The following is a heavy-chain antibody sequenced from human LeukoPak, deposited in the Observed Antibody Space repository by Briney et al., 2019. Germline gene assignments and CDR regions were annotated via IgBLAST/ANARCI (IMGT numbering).Heavy chain of an antibody. CDR1: GGSFSGYY. CDR3: ARGPARSSGSYYRRGFDY. CDR2: INHSGST. J-gene: IGHJ4*02. D-gene: IGHD3-10*01. V-gene: IGHV4-34*01. Sequence: SETLSLTCAVYGGSFSGYYWSWIRHPPGKGLEWIGEINHSGSTNYNPSLKSRVTISVDTSKNQFSLKLSSVTAADTAVYYCARGPARSSGSYYRRGFDYWGQGTLVAVSS.